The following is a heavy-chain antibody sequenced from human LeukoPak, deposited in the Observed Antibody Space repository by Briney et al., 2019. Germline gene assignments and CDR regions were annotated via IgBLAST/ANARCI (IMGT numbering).Heavy chain of an antibody. CDR2: IYYRGNT. D-gene: IGHD2-15*01. CDR1: GYSISGGYY. Sequence: PSETLSLTCTVSGYSISGGYYWAWIRQSPGKGLEWIGSIYYRGNTYYNPSLKSRVIILVDTSKNQFSLQLGSVTATDTAVYYCARAGYCSGVSCYSAVPGKYWGQGALVTVSS. J-gene: IGHJ4*02. CDR3: ARAGYCSGVSCYSAVPGKY. V-gene: IGHV4-38-2*02.